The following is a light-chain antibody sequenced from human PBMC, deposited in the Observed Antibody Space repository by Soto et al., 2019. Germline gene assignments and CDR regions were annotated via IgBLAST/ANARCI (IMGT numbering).Light chain of an antibody. J-gene: IGKJ5*01. CDR1: QNIKNY. Sequence: DIQMTKSPSSLSASVGDRVTITCRASQNIKNYLNWYQQKPGRAPKLLIYDASNLEAGVPSRFMGSGSGTDFTFTISRLQPEDIATYYCQQYENLPTFGQGTRLEIK. CDR3: QQYENLPT. CDR2: DAS. V-gene: IGKV1-33*01.